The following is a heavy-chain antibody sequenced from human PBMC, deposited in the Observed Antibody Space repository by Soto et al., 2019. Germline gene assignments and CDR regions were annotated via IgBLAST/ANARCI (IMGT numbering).Heavy chain of an antibody. CDR2: ISYDGSNK. J-gene: IGHJ3*02. V-gene: IGHV3-30*18. Sequence: GGSLSLSCAASGFTFSSYGMHWVRQAPGKGLEWVAVISYDGSNKYYADSVKGRFTISRDNSKNTLYLQMNSLRAEDTAVYYCANSDYDILTGHFKHAFDIWGQGTMVTVSS. D-gene: IGHD3-9*01. CDR1: GFTFSSYG. CDR3: ANSDYDILTGHFKHAFDI.